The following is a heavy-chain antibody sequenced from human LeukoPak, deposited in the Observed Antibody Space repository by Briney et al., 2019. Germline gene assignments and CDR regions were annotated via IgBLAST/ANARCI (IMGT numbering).Heavy chain of an antibody. D-gene: IGHD3-22*01. CDR2: VNPSGGST. CDR1: GYTFTSYY. CDR3: ARGTMLVVAEIDY. Sequence: ASVKVSCKASGYTFTSYYMHWVRQAPRQGLEWMGIVNPSGGSTSYAQKFQGRVTVTRDTSTSTVYMELSSLRSEDTAVYYCARGTMLVVAEIDYWGQGTLVTVSS. J-gene: IGHJ4*02. V-gene: IGHV1-46*01.